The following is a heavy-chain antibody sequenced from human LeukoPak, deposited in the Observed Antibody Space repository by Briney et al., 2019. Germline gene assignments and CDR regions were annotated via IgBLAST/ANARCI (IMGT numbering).Heavy chain of an antibody. V-gene: IGHV3-48*01. CDR1: GFTFSSYG. CDR2: ISTSSSTI. J-gene: IGHJ6*03. Sequence: GGSLRLSCTASGFTFSSYGMNWVRQAPGKGLEWLSYISTSSSTIYYADSVKGRFTISRDNAKNSLYLQMNSLRAEDTAVYYCARNYYYMDVWGKGTKVTVSS. CDR3: ARNYYYMDV.